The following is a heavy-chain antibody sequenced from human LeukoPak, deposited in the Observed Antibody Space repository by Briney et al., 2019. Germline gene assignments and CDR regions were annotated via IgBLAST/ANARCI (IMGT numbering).Heavy chain of an antibody. V-gene: IGHV1-18*01. D-gene: IGHD3-10*01. CDR3: ARDWVWFGDITIRDAFDI. Sequence: ASVKVSCKASGYTFTSYGISWVRQAPGQGLEWMGWISAYNGNTNYAQKLQGRVTMTTDTSTSTAYMELRSLRSDDTAVYYCARDWVWFGDITIRDAFDIWGQGTMVTVSS. CDR2: ISAYNGNT. J-gene: IGHJ3*02. CDR1: GYTFTSYG.